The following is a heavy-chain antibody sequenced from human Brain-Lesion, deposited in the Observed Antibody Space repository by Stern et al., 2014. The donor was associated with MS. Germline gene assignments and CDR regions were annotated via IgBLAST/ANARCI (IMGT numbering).Heavy chain of an antibody. CDR2: IKEAGSEP. V-gene: IGHV3-7*01. CDR3: ARGSDT. D-gene: IGHD2-15*01. J-gene: IGHJ5*02. CDR1: GFTFSSYW. Sequence: EVQLVESGGGLVQPGGSLRLSCAASGFTFSSYWMNWVRQAPGKGLEWVANIKEAGSEPYSVASVKGRFIIPRDNAKNSLYLQLNSLRAEDTAVYYCARGSDTWGQGTLVTVSS.